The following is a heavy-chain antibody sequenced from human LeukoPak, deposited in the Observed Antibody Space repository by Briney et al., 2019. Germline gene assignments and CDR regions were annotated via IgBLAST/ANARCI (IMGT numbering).Heavy chain of an antibody. CDR3: AREIVVVPASPNRYYYYYGMDV. CDR2: IYTSGST. CDR1: GGSISSYY. V-gene: IGHV4-4*07. Sequence: SETLSLTCTVSGGSISSYYWSWIRQPAGEGLEWIGRIYTSGSTNYNPSLKSRVTMSVDTSKNQFSLKLSSVTAADTAVYYCAREIVVVPASPNRYYYYYGMDVWGQGTTVTVSS. J-gene: IGHJ6*02. D-gene: IGHD2-2*01.